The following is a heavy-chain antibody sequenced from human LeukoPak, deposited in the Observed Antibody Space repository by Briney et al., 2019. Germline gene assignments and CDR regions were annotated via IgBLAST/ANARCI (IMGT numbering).Heavy chain of an antibody. CDR2: IYHGGST. J-gene: IGHJ4*02. D-gene: IGHD3-3*01. CDR1: GGSISSSSYY. CDR3: ARAPPYYDFWSGYAH. V-gene: IGHV4-39*07. Sequence: SETLSLTCTVSGGSISSSSYYWGWIRQPPGKGLEWIGSIYHGGSTYYNPSLKSRVTISVDTSKNQFSLKLSSVTAADTAVYYCARAPPYYDFWSGYAHWGQGTLVTVSS.